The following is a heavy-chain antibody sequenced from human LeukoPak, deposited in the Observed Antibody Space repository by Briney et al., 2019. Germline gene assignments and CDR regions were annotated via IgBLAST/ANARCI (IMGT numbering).Heavy chain of an antibody. CDR1: GFTFSGSA. V-gene: IGHV3-73*01. J-gene: IGHJ4*02. D-gene: IGHD3-10*01. Sequence: GGSLRLSCAASGFTFSGSAMHWVRQASGRGLEWVGRIRSKANSYATAYAASVKGRFTISRDDSKNTAYLQMNSLKTEDTAVYYCTRLTMVRGLIVYFDYWGQGTLVTVSS. CDR3: TRLTMVRGLIVYFDY. CDR2: IRSKANSYAT.